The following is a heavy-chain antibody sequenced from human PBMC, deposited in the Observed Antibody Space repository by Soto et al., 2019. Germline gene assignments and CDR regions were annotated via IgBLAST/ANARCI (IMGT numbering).Heavy chain of an antibody. CDR1: GFTFSSYT. D-gene: IGHD3-9*01. CDR2: ISSSSNYI. V-gene: IGHV3-21*01. Sequence: PGGSLRLSCAASGFTFSSYTMNWVRQAPGKGLEWVSSISSSSNYIYYAGSVKGRFTISRDNAKNSLYLQMNSLRAEDTAVYYCASESYDICPWGRGTMVTVSS. J-gene: IGHJ5*02. CDR3: ASESYDICP.